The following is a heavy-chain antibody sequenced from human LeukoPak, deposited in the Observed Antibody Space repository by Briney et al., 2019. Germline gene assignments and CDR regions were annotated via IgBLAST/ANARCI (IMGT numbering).Heavy chain of an antibody. Sequence: GGSLRLSCAASGFTFGSYAMSWVRQAPGKGLEWVSAISGGGGSTHYADSVKGRFTISRDNSKNTLYLQMNSLRAEDTAVYYCAKDSSSWYYFDYWGQGTLVTVSS. D-gene: IGHD6-13*01. CDR2: ISGGGGST. J-gene: IGHJ4*02. V-gene: IGHV3-23*01. CDR3: AKDSSSWYYFDY. CDR1: GFTFGSYA.